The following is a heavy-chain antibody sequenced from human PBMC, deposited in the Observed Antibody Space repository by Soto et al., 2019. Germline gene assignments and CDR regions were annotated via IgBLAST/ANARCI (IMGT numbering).Heavy chain of an antibody. D-gene: IGHD6-19*01. Sequence: EVQLVESGGGLVQPGGSLRLSCAASGFTFSNYNMNWVRQAPGKGLEWISYISSSSSTIYYADSVKGRFTISRDNAKNSLYLQMNSLRDEDTAVYYCARDVEGGGWRPVYWGQGTLVTVSS. V-gene: IGHV3-48*02. J-gene: IGHJ4*02. CDR1: GFTFSNYN. CDR2: ISSSSSTI. CDR3: ARDVEGGGWRPVY.